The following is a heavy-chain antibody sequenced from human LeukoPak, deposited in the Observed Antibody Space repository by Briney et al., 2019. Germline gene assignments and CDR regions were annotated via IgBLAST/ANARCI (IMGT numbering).Heavy chain of an antibody. Sequence: PGGSLRLSCAASGFTFTNHAMQWVRQAPGKGLEYVSAISGNGGSTYYANFVKGRFTISRDNSKNTVYLQMGSLRPEDMAVYYCARAGVVRYVAWLINYYMDVWGKGTTVTVSS. D-gene: IGHD3-9*01. J-gene: IGHJ6*03. V-gene: IGHV3-64*01. CDR2: ISGNGGST. CDR3: ARAGVVRYVAWLINYYMDV. CDR1: GFTFTNHA.